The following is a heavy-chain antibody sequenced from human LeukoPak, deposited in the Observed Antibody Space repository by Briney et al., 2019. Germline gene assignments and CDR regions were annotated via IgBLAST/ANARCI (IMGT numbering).Heavy chain of an antibody. CDR3: ARDVDGSGIDY. CDR2: IYYSGST. V-gene: IGHV4-59*01. J-gene: IGHJ4*02. D-gene: IGHD3-10*01. CDR1: GGSISSYY. Sequence: PSETLSLTCTVSGGSISSYYWSWIRQPPGKGLEWIGYIYYSGSTNYNPSLKSRVTISVDTSKNQFSLKLSSVTAADTAVYYCARDVDGSGIDYWGQGTLVTVSS.